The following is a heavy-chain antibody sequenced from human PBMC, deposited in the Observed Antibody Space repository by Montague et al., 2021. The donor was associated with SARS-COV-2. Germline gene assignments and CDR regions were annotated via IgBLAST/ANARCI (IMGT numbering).Heavy chain of an antibody. Sequence: SETLSLTCAVNSSSFLPYYWSGIRQPPGGGLEWIGEVNPSGNAFYNSSLNSRVTISVSTSSSQSSLRLTSVTAADTALYCCARARGSHYMSRFDSWGQGTLVIVSS. CDR2: VNPSGNA. J-gene: IGHJ5*01. CDR3: ARARGSHYMSRFDS. D-gene: IGHD3-10*01. CDR1: SSSFLPYY. V-gene: IGHV4-34*01.